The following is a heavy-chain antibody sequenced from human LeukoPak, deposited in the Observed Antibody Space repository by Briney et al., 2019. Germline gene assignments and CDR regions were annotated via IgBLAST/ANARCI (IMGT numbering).Heavy chain of an antibody. J-gene: IGHJ4*02. CDR3: AKDLLDYGDYVSFDY. CDR1: GFTFSSYA. D-gene: IGHD4-17*01. CDR2: ISGSGGST. Sequence: GGSLRLSCAASGFTFSSYAMSWVRQAPGKGLEWVSAISGSGGSTYYADSVKGRFTISRDSSKNTLYLQMNSLRAEDTAVYYCAKDLLDYGDYVSFDYWGQGTLVTVSS. V-gene: IGHV3-23*01.